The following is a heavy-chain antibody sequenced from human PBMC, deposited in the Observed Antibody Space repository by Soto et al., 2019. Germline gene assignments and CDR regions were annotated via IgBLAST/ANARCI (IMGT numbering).Heavy chain of an antibody. CDR3: AREDFWSGYPEYYFDY. D-gene: IGHD3-3*01. J-gene: IGHJ4*02. CDR1: GFTFSSYG. Sequence: QVQLVESGGGVVQPGRSLRLSCAASGFTFSSYGMHWVRQAPGKGLEWVAVIWYDGSNKYYADSVKGRFTISRDNSKNTLYLQMNSRRDEDTAVYYCAREDFWSGYPEYYFDYWGQGTLVTVSS. CDR2: IWYDGSNK. V-gene: IGHV3-33*01.